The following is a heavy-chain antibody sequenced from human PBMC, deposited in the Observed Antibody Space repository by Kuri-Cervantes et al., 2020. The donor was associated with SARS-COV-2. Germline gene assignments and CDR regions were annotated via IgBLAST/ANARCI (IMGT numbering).Heavy chain of an antibody. J-gene: IGHJ4*02. Sequence: SETLSLTCAVSGYSISSGYYWGWIRQPPGKGLEWIGGIYHSGSTYYNPSLKSRVTISVDTSKNQFSLKLSSVTAADTAVYYCASVPYGSGSYAYYFDYWGQGTLVTVSS. V-gene: IGHV4-38-2*01. D-gene: IGHD3-10*01. CDR2: IYHSGST. CDR1: GYSISSGYY. CDR3: ASVPYGSGSYAYYFDY.